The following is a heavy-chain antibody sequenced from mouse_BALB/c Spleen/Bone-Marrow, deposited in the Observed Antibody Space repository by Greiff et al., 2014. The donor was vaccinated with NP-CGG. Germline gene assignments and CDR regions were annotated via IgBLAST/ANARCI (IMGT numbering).Heavy chain of an antibody. CDR3: ARDYYGSSYIGY. CDR2: ISDGGSYT. V-gene: IGHV5-4*02. Sequence: VQLKDSGGGLVKPGGSLKLFCAASGFTFSNYYMYWVRQTPEKRLEWVATISDGGSYTYYPDSVKGRFTISRDNANNNLYLQMSSLKSEDTAMYYCARDYYGSSYIGYWGQGTLVTVST. D-gene: IGHD1-1*01. J-gene: IGHJ3*01. CDR1: GFTFSNYY.